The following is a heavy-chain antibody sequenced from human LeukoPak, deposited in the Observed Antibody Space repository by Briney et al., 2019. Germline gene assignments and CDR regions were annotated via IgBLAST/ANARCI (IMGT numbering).Heavy chain of an antibody. CDR1: GASISSYY. CDR3: AREGSSYYYYMDV. V-gene: IGHV4-4*07. CDR2: IYTSGST. D-gene: IGHD6-6*01. J-gene: IGHJ6*03. Sequence: SETLSLTCTVSGASISSYYWSWIRQPAGKGLEWIGRIYTSGSTNYNPSLKSRVTISVDTSKNQFSLKLSSVTAADTAVYYCAREGSSYYYYMDVWGKGTTVTVSS.